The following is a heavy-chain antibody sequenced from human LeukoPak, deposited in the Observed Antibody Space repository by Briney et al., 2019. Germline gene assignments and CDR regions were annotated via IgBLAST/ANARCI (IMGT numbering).Heavy chain of an antibody. Sequence: GASVKVSCKASGYTFTSYGISWVRQAPGQGLEWMGWISAYNGNTNYAQKLQGRVTMTTDTSTSTAYMELRSLRSDDTAVYYCARVWTPYSSSWYPKGEKGDYYYYYMDVWGKGTTVTISS. CDR3: ARVWTPYSSSWYPKGEKGDYYYYYMDV. D-gene: IGHD6-13*01. J-gene: IGHJ6*03. V-gene: IGHV1-18*01. CDR1: GYTFTSYG. CDR2: ISAYNGNT.